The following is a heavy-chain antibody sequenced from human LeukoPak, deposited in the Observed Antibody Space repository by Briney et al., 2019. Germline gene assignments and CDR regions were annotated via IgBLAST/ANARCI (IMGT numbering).Heavy chain of an antibody. J-gene: IGHJ4*02. CDR3: AKSFGYSKSWFDY. V-gene: IGHV3-23*01. CDR2: ISGNGGGT. Sequence: GGSLRLSCAASGFTFSSYAMSWARQAPGKGLEWVSGISGNGGGTYYADSVKGRFTISRDNSKNTLYLQMNSLRAEDTAVYYCAKSFGYSKSWFDYWGQGTLVTVSS. D-gene: IGHD6-13*01. CDR1: GFTFSSYA.